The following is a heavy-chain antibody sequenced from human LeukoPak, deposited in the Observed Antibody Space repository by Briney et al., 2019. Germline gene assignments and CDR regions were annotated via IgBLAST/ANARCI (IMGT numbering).Heavy chain of an antibody. J-gene: IGHJ6*02. V-gene: IGHV4-59*01. D-gene: IGHD2-21*02. Sequence: SETLSLTCTVSGGSISSYYWRWIRQPPGKGLEWIWYIYYSGSTNYNPSLKSRVTISVDTSKNQFSLKLSSVTAADTAVYYCARCGGGDPYGMDVWGQGTTVTVSS. CDR1: GGSISSYY. CDR3: ARCGGGDPYGMDV. CDR2: IYYSGST.